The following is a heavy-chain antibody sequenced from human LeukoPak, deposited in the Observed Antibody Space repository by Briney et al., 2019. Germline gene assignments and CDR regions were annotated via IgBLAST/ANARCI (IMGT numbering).Heavy chain of an antibody. D-gene: IGHD2-2*01. J-gene: IGHJ4*02. CDR1: GFSLSSYW. V-gene: IGHV3-48*01. CDR3: ASCSSTNCY. Sequence: GGSLRLSCAASGFSLSSYWMNWVRQAPGKGLEWVSFITGSSSTIYYADSVKGRFTISRDNAKNSLYLQMNSLRAEDTAVYYCASCSSTNCYWGQGTLVTVSS. CDR2: ITGSSSTI.